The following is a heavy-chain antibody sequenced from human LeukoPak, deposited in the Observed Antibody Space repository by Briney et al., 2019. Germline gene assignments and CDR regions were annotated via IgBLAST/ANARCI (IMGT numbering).Heavy chain of an antibody. Sequence: PGGSLRLSCAASGFTFDDYAMHWVRQAPGKGLEWVSGISWNSGSIGYADSVKGRFTISRDNAKNSLYLQMNRLRAEDTALYYCAKDPQNYYDSSGSWFDPWGQGTLVTVSS. V-gene: IGHV3-9*01. D-gene: IGHD3-22*01. CDR3: AKDPQNYYDSSGSWFDP. J-gene: IGHJ5*02. CDR2: ISWNSGSI. CDR1: GFTFDDYA.